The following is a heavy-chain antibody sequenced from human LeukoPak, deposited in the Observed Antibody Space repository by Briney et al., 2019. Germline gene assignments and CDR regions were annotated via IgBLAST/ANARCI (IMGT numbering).Heavy chain of an antibody. D-gene: IGHD3-9*01. J-gene: IGHJ4*02. CDR2: INPNSGGT. V-gene: IGHV1-2*02. CDR3: ARLRDDILTGYFDY. CDR1: GYTFTGYY. Sequence: ASVKVSCKASGYTFTGYYMHWVRQAPGQGLEWMGWINPNSGGTNYAQKFQGRVTMTRDTSISTAYMELSRLRSDDTAVYYCARLRDDILTGYFDYWDQGTLVTVSS.